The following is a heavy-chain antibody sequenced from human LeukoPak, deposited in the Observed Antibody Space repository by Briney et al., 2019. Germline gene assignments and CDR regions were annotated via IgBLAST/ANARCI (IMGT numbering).Heavy chain of an antibody. CDR2: ISAYNGNT. CDR3: ARDDGSEGSGIINYYMDV. J-gene: IGHJ6*03. Sequence: ASVKVSCKASGYTFTSYGISWVRQAPGQGLEWMGWISAYNGNTNYAQKLQGRVTMTTDTSTSTAYMELRSLRSDDTAVYYCARDDGSEGSGIINYYMDVWGKGTTVTVSS. D-gene: IGHD3-10*01. V-gene: IGHV1-18*01. CDR1: GYTFTSYG.